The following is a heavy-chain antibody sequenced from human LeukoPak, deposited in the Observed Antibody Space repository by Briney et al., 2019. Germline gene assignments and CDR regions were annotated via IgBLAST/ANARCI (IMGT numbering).Heavy chain of an antibody. D-gene: IGHD3-22*01. V-gene: IGHV3-48*03. CDR3: ARSQGYYDSSGYYIR. Sequence: GRSLRLSCAASGFTFSSYEMNWVRQAPGKGLEWVSYISSSGSTIYYADSVKGRFTISRDNAKNSLYLQMNSLRAEDTAVYYCARSQGYYDSSGYYIRWGQGTLVTVSS. J-gene: IGHJ4*02. CDR2: ISSSGSTI. CDR1: GFTFSSYE.